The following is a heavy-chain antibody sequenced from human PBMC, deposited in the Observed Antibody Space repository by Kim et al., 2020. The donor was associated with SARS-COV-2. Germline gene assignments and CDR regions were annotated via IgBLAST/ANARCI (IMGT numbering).Heavy chain of an antibody. V-gene: IGHV3-11*05. J-gene: IGHJ6*02. Sequence: GGSLRLSCAASGFTFSDYYMTWVRQAPGKGLEWVSYISSASRYTNYADSAKGRFTISRDNAKNSLYLQITSLGVEDTAVSYCARVKNKDLDVWGQGTTLT. CDR1: GFTFSDYY. CDR2: ISSASRYT. CDR3: ARVKNKDLDV.